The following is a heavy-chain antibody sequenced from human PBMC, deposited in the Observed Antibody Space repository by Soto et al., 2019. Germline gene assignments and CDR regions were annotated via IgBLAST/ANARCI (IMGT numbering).Heavy chain of an antibody. J-gene: IGHJ4*02. CDR1: GGTFSSYA. D-gene: IGHD3-22*01. V-gene: IGHV1-69*13. CDR3: ARSEGYYYDSSGYSPRPIPLY. CDR2: IIPIFGTA. Sequence: EASVKVSCKASGGTFSSYAISWVRQAPGQGLEWMGGIIPIFGTANYAQKFQGRVTITADESTSTAYMELSSLRSEDTAVYYCARSEGYYYDSSGYSPRPIPLYWGQGTLVTVSS.